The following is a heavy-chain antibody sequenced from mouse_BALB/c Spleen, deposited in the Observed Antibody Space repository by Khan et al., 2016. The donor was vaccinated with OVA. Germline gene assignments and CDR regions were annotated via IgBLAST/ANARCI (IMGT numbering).Heavy chain of an antibody. Sequence: VQLQQSGPGLVKPSQSLSLTCTVTGYSITSDYAWNWIRQFPGNKLEWMGYISYSGSTNYNPALKSRISITRETSKNQFFLQLNSVTTEDTATYYCARDGSRYNYAMDYWGQGTSVTVSS. D-gene: IGHD2-3*01. CDR2: ISYSGST. V-gene: IGHV3-2*02. CDR1: GYSITSDYA. J-gene: IGHJ4*01. CDR3: ARDGSRYNYAMDY.